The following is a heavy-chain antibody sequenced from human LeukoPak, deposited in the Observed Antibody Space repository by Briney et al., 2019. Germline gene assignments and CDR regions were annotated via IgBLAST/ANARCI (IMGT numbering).Heavy chain of an antibody. J-gene: IGHJ4*02. CDR2: ISSSSSYI. Sequence: GGSLRLSCAASGFTFSSYSMNWVRQAPGKGLEWVSSISSSSSYIYYADSVKGRFTISRDNAKNSLYLQMNSLRAEDTAVYYCARDRYTYCSGGSCYALDYWGQGTPVTVSS. V-gene: IGHV3-21*01. CDR1: GFTFSSYS. CDR3: ARDRYTYCSGGSCYALDY. D-gene: IGHD2-15*01.